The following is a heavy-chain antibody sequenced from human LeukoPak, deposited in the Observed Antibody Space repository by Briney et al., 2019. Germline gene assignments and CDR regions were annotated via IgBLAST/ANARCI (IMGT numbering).Heavy chain of an antibody. CDR1: GYTLSSYY. D-gene: IGHD6-19*01. CDR2: ISPSGDYT. V-gene: IGHV1-46*04. CDR3: ARDNSGWSVDY. J-gene: IGHJ4*02. Sequence: GASVKVSCKASGYTLSSYYMHWVRQAPGQGLEWMGIISPSGDYTRYAQKVQGRVSMTLDTSTSTVYMELHSLESEDTAMYYCARDNSGWSVDYWGQGTLVTVTS.